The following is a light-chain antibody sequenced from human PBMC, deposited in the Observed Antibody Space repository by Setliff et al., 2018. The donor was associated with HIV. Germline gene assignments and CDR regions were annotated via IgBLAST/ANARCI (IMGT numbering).Light chain of an antibody. V-gene: IGLV2-14*03. J-gene: IGLJ1*01. CDR3: SSFTSSNIYV. CDR1: SRDVGGHNY. Sequence: QSALTQPASVSGSLGQSITMSCTGTSRDVGGHNYVSWYQQHPGKAPKLMIYDVSNRPSGVSNRFSGSKSGSTASLTISGLRAEDEADYYCSSFTSSNIYVFGTGTKVTVL. CDR2: DVS.